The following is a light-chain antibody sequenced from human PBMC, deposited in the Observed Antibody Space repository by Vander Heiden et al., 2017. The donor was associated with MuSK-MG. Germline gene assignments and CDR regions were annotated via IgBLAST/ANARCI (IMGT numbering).Light chain of an antibody. CDR2: DAS. CDR1: QSIRTW. J-gene: IGKJ3*01. V-gene: IGKV1-5*01. CDR3: QQYTTYS. Sequence: DIQMTQSPSTLSAFVGDRVTITCRASQSIRTWLAWYQQKPGKAPRLLIYDASCLNSGVKLRFSGRGSGTEFTLTSGSLQNDDFENYYHQQYTTYSFGHGTKLDIK.